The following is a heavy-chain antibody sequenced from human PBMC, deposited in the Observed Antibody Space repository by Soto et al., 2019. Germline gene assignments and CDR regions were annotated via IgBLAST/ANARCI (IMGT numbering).Heavy chain of an antibody. Sequence: GGSLRLSCAASGFTFSSYAMHWVRQAPGKGLEWVAVISYDGSNKYYADSVKGRFTISRDNSKNTLYLQMNSLRAEDTAVYYCARDFAPPYNAPPYYYYYGMDVWGQGTLVPVSS. CDR1: GFTFSSYA. CDR3: ARDFAPPYNAPPYYYYYGMDV. J-gene: IGHJ6*02. CDR2: ISYDGSNK. V-gene: IGHV3-30-3*01. D-gene: IGHD1-1*01.